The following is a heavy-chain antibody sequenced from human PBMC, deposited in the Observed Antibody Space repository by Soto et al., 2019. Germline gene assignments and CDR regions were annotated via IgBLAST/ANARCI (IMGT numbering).Heavy chain of an antibody. V-gene: IGHV5-51*01. Sequence: EVQLVQSGAELKKPGESLKISCKGSGFTFTNYWIGWVRQMPGKGLEWMGLIYPGDSDTRYSRSFQGQVTISVDKSISTAYLQWSSLKASDTAMYYCVRRGQTTVYYYYGMDVWGQGTTVTVSS. CDR2: IYPGDSDT. J-gene: IGHJ6*02. CDR3: VRRGQTTVYYYYGMDV. CDR1: GFTFTNYW.